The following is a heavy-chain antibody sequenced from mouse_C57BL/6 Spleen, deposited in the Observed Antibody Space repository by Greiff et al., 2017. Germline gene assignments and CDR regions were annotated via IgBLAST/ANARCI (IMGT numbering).Heavy chain of an antibody. J-gene: IGHJ4*01. Sequence: QVQLQQPGAELVRPGTSVKLSCKASGYTFTSYWMHWVKQRPGQGLEWIGVIDPSDSYTNYNQKFKGKATLTVDTSSSTAYMQLSSLTSEDSAVYYCARPYYDEVYYAMDYWGQGTSVTVSS. CDR2: IDPSDSYT. CDR3: ARPYYDEVYYAMDY. CDR1: GYTFTSYW. D-gene: IGHD2-4*01. V-gene: IGHV1-59*01.